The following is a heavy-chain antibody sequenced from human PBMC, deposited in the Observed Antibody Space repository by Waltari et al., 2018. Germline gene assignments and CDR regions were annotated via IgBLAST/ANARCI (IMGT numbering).Heavy chain of an antibody. D-gene: IGHD2-2*01. Sequence: QVQLVQSGAEGKKPGASVKVSCKAYGYTLTSYYMTGVRQAPGQGLEWMGRINPNSGDTNYARKFQDRVTMTRDTSVNTAYMVVGRLTSDDTAVYFCARESAFSTSWYPGFDPWGQGTLVTVAS. V-gene: IGHV1-2*06. J-gene: IGHJ5*02. CDR1: GYTLTSYY. CDR2: INPNSGDT. CDR3: ARESAFSTSWYPGFDP.